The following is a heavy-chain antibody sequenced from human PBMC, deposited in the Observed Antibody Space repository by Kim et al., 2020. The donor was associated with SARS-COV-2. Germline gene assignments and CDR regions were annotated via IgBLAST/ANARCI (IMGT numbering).Heavy chain of an antibody. J-gene: IGHJ6*02. V-gene: IGHV3-74*01. D-gene: IGHD3-16*01. CDR1: GFTFSSYW. CDR3: ARVLGLFGTGVLYYYGMDV. Sequence: GGSLRLSCAASGFTFSSYWMHWVRQAPGKGLVWVSRINSDGSSTSYADSVKGRFTISRDNAKNTLYLQMNSLRAEDTAVYYCARVLGLFGTGVLYYYGMDVWGQGTTVTVSS. CDR2: INSDGSST.